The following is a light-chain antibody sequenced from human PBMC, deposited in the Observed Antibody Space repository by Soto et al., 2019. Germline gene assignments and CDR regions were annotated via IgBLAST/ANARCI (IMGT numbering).Light chain of an antibody. CDR3: QQYAGPPTT. V-gene: IGKV1-NL1*01. CDR2: AAS. CDR1: QGISNY. J-gene: IGKJ5*01. Sequence: DIQMTQSPSSLSASVGDRVTITCRASQGISNYLAWYQQKPGTVPKLLISAASRRATGIPDRFSGGGSGTDFTLTISRLEPEDFAVYFCQQYAGPPTTFGQGTRLEIK.